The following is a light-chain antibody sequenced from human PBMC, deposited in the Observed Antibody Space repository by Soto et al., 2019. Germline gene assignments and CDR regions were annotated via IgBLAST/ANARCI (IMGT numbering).Light chain of an antibody. CDR1: SSNIGSNN. J-gene: IGLJ2*01. CDR2: RND. V-gene: IGLV1-47*01. CDR3: AAWDDSLSAVV. Sequence: QSVVTQAPSASGTPGQRITISCSGSSSNIGSNNVYWYQQLPGAAPKLLIYRNDQRPSGVPERFSASKSGTSASLTVIGLRSEDEACYHCAAWDDSLSAVVFGGGTKVTVL.